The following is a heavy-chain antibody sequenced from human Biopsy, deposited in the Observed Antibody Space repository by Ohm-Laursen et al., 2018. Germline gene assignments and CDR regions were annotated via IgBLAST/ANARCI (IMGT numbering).Heavy chain of an antibody. D-gene: IGHD3-10*01. Sequence: SDTLSLTWSVSGDSIATFNYYWGWVRQPPGKGLEWLATIFYSGTTYFSRTPESRLTISQDTSSNQFSLRLKYVTAADTGVYYCARIYFYGLGSSDYFFDSWGQGTLVTVSS. V-gene: IGHV4-39*01. CDR3: ARIYFYGLGSSDYFFDS. CDR1: GDSIATFNYY. J-gene: IGHJ4*02. CDR2: IFYSGTT.